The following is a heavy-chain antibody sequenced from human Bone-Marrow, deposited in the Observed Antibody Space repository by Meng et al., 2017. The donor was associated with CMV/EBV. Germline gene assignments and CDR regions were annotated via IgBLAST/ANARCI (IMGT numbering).Heavy chain of an antibody. Sequence: GESLKISCAASGFTFSSYGMHWVRQAPGKGLEWVAVIWYDGSNKYYADSVKGRFTISRDNSKNTLYLQMKSLRAEDTAVYYLAREGGGLDYWGQGTRVTVSS. J-gene: IGHJ4*02. V-gene: IGHV3-33*01. CDR1: GFTFSSYG. CDR3: AREGGGLDY. D-gene: IGHD3-16*01. CDR2: IWYDGSNK.